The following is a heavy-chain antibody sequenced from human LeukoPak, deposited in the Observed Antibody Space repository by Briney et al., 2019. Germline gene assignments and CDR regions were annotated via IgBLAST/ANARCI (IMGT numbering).Heavy chain of an antibody. CDR1: GFSFSSYG. Sequence: TGRSLRLSCAASGFSFSSYGMHWVRQAPGKGLEWVALISYDGSDKYYAGSVKGRFTISRDNSKNTLSLQMSSLRQEDTAVYYCAKNWDRLDSWGQGTLVTVSS. D-gene: IGHD1-14*01. J-gene: IGHJ4*02. CDR2: ISYDGSDK. V-gene: IGHV3-30*18. CDR3: AKNWDRLDS.